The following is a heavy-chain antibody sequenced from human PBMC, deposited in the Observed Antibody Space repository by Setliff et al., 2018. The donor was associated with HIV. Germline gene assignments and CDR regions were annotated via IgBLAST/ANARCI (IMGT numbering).Heavy chain of an antibody. J-gene: IGHJ4*02. CDR2: IIPIFGTA. V-gene: IGHV1-69*13. D-gene: IGHD3-22*01. CDR1: GGTFRKYG. Sequence: SVKVSCKASGGTFRKYGISWVRQAPGQGLEWVGGIIPIFGTANYAQKFQGRVTITADESTSTAYMELSSLRSEDTAVFYCASPRDSSGYYALDYWGQGILVTVS. CDR3: ASPRDSSGYYALDY.